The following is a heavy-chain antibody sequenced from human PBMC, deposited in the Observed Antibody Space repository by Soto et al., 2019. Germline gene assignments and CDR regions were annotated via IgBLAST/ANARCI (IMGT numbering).Heavy chain of an antibody. D-gene: IGHD3-3*02. V-gene: IGHV1-18*01. J-gene: IGHJ4*02. CDR1: GYTFTSYG. CDR2: ISAYNGNT. CDR3: ATSIFNDWETPPRY. Sequence: ASVKVSCKASGYTFTSYGISWVRQAPGQGLEWMGWISAYNGNTNYAQKLQGRVTMTTDTSTSTAYMELRSLRSDDTAVYYCATSIFNDWETPPRYWGQGTLVTVSS.